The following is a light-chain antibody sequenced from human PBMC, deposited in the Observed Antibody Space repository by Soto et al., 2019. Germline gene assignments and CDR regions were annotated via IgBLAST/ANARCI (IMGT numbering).Light chain of an antibody. J-gene: IGKJ1*01. CDR2: GAS. Sequence: EIVMAQSPATLSVSPGESATLSCRASQSVSSYLAWYQQKPGQAPRLLIYGASTRVTGIPARFSGSGSGTEFTLTISSLQSEDFAVYYCQQYHNWWTFGQGTKVDI. CDR1: QSVSSY. V-gene: IGKV3-15*01. CDR3: QQYHNWWT.